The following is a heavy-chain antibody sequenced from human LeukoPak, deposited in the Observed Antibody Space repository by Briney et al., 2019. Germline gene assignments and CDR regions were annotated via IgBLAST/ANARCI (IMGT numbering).Heavy chain of an antibody. Sequence: SETLSLTCTVSGGSISSGSYYWSWIRQPAGKGLEWIGRIYTSGSTNYNPSLKSRVTISVDTPKNQFSLKLSSVTAADTAVYYCARRVRLAAAAPNWFDPWGQGTLVTVSS. V-gene: IGHV4-61*02. D-gene: IGHD6-13*01. J-gene: IGHJ5*02. CDR3: ARRVRLAAAAPNWFDP. CDR1: GGSISSGSYY. CDR2: IYTSGST.